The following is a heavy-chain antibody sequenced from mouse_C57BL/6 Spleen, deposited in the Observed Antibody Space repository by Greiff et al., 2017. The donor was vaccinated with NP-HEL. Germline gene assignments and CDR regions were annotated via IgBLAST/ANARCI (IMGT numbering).Heavy chain of an antibody. D-gene: IGHD1-1*01. J-gene: IGHJ2*01. Sequence: VQLQQPGTELVKPGASVKLSCKASGYTFTSYWMHWVKQRPGQGLEWIGNINPSNGGTNYNEKFKSKATLTVDKSSSTAYMQLSSLTSEESAVYYCARARGVYYYGSSYWGQGTTLTVSS. CDR3: ARARGVYYYGSSY. CDR1: GYTFTSYW. V-gene: IGHV1-53*01. CDR2: INPSNGGT.